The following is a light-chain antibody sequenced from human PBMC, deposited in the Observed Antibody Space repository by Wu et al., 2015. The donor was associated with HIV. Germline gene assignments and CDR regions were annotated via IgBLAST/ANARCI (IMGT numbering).Light chain of an antibody. CDR2: AAS. J-gene: IGKJ3*01. CDR3: QQSYSSPPFT. Sequence: DIQMTQSPSSLSASVGDRVTISCRASQSISNQLNWYQQRPGKAPKFLIYAASSLQSGVPSRFSGSGSGTDFTLTISSLQPEDFATYYCQQSYSSPPFTFGPGTKVDIK. CDR1: QSISNQ. V-gene: IGKV1-39*01.